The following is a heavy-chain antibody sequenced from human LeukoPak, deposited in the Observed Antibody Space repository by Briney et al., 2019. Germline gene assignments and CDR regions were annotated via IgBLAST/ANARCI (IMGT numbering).Heavy chain of an antibody. J-gene: IGHJ6*02. Sequence: ASVKVSRKASGYTFTSYDINWVRQATGQGLEWMGWMNPSSGNTGYAQKFQGRVTMTRNTSISTAYMELSSLRSEDTAVYYCARGDSSSWYPRYYYYGMDVWGQGTTVTVSS. CDR1: GYTFTSYD. V-gene: IGHV1-8*01. CDR3: ARGDSSSWYPRYYYYGMDV. CDR2: MNPSSGNT. D-gene: IGHD6-13*01.